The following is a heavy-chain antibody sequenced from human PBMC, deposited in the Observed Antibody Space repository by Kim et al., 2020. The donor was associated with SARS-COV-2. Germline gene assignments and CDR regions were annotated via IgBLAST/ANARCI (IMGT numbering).Heavy chain of an antibody. CDR2: ICGSGDTT. CDR3: AKGGRNWAGVWEAFHI. V-gene: IGHV3-23*01. CDR1: GFTFEYYA. J-gene: IGHJ3*02. Sequence: GGSLRLSCKASGFTFEYYAMTWVRQAPGKGPEWVAGICGSGDTTYYADSVKGRFTISRDNSKDILFLQMNSLRAEDTARYFCAKGGRNWAGVWEAFHIWGPGAMVVVSS. D-gene: IGHD3-16*01.